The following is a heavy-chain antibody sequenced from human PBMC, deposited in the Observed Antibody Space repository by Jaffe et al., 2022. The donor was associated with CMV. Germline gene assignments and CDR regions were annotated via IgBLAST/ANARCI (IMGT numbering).Heavy chain of an antibody. CDR3: ARAEGSSGSYASYYMDV. D-gene: IGHD6-19*01. CDR2: VYRTGTT. V-gene: IGHV4-4*02. J-gene: IGHJ6*03. Sequence: QVQLQESGPGLVKPSGTLSLTCAVSGGSISSRNWWSWVRQPPGKGLEWIGEVYRTGTTNYNPSLKSRVTISLDKSKNQFSLKLSSMTAADTAVYYCARAEGSSGSYASYYMDVWGKGTTVTVSS. CDR1: GGSISSRNW.